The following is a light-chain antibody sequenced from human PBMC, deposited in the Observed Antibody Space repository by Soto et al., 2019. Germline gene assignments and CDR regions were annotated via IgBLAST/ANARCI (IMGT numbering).Light chain of an antibody. CDR3: SSYTSSGTHVV. V-gene: IGLV2-14*03. J-gene: IGLJ2*01. Sequence: QSALTQPASVSGSPGQSITISCTGTSSDVGGYTYVSWYQQHPGKAPKLMIYDVSNRPSGISNRFSGSKSGNTASLTISGLQAEDEADYYCSSYTSSGTHVVFGGGTQLTVL. CDR2: DVS. CDR1: SSDVGGYTY.